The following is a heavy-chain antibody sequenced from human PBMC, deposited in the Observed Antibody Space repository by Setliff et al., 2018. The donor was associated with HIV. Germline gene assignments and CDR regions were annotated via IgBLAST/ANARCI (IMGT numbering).Heavy chain of an antibody. J-gene: IGHJ6*02. Sequence: GGSLRLSCAASGFSFSSYWMHWVRQAPGKGLVWVSRINTDGSSTSYADSVKGRVTISRDNAKNTLYLQMNSLRAEDTAVYYCARGVRGVVNGMDVWGQGTTVTVSS. CDR2: INTDGSST. D-gene: IGHD3-10*01. CDR3: ARGVRGVVNGMDV. CDR1: GFSFSSYW. V-gene: IGHV3-74*01.